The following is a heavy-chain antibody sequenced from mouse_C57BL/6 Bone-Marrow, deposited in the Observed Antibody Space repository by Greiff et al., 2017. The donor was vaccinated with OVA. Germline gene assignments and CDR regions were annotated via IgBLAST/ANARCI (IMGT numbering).Heavy chain of an antibody. CDR2: ISDGGSYT. V-gene: IGHV5-4*01. CDR3: ARDRPYFDY. Sequence: EVKVEESGGGLVKPGGSLKLSCAASGFTFSSYAMSWVRQTPEKRLAWVATISDGGSYTYYPDNVKGRFTISRDNAKNNLYLQMSHLKSEDTAMYYCARDRPYFDYWGQGTTLTVSS. J-gene: IGHJ2*01. CDR1: GFTFSSYA.